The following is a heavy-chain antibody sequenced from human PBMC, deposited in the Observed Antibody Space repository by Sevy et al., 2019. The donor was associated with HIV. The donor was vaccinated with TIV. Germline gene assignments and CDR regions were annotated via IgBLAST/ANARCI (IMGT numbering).Heavy chain of an antibody. CDR1: GGSFSGYY. V-gene: IGHV4-34*01. D-gene: IGHD1-26*01. Sequence: SETLSLTCAVYGGSFSGYYWNWIRQPPGKGLEWIGEINHFGSTNYNPSLKSQVTMSIDTSKNQLSLNLTSVTAADTAVYYCARGPVGLFDYWGQGSLATVSS. J-gene: IGHJ4*02. CDR2: INHFGST. CDR3: ARGPVGLFDY.